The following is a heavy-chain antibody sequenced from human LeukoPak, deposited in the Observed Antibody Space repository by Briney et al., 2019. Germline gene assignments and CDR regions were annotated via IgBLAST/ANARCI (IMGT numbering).Heavy chain of an antibody. V-gene: IGHV4-31*03. CDR3: ARAKSPRVDSDYGGNSTTDYFDY. J-gene: IGHJ4*02. CDR1: GGSISSGDYY. Sequence: PSQTLSLTCTVSGGSISSGDYYWNWIRQHPGKGLEWIGYIYYSGSTYYNPSLKSRVTISVDTSKNHFSLKLSSVTAADTAVYYCARAKSPRVDSDYGGNSTTDYFDYWGQGTLVTVSS. D-gene: IGHD4-23*01. CDR2: IYYSGST.